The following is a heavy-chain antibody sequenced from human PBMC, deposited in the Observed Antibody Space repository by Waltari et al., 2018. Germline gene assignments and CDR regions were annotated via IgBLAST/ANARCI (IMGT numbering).Heavy chain of an antibody. Sequence: QVQLVQSGAEVKKPGASVKVSCKASGYTFTSYAMHWVRQAPGQRLEWMGWINAGNGNTKYSQEFQGRVTITRDTSASTAYMEPSSLRSEDMAVYYCARAPFGYDILTGYYFDAFDIWGQGTMVTVSS. V-gene: IGHV1-3*03. CDR2: INAGNGNT. D-gene: IGHD3-9*01. CDR1: GYTFTSYA. CDR3: ARAPFGYDILTGYYFDAFDI. J-gene: IGHJ3*02.